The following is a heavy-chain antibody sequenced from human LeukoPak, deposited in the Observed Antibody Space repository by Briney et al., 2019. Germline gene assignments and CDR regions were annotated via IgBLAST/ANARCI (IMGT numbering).Heavy chain of an antibody. CDR2: IYSGGST. CDR1: GFTFSNYP. D-gene: IGHD3-10*01. V-gene: IGHV3-66*01. J-gene: IGHJ4*02. Sequence: GRSLRLSCAASGFTFSNYPMHWVRQAPGRGLEWVSVIYSGGSTYYADSVKGRFTISRDNSKNTLFLQMNSLRAGDTAVYYCARGTVTMVDYWGQGTLVTVSS. CDR3: ARGTVTMVDY.